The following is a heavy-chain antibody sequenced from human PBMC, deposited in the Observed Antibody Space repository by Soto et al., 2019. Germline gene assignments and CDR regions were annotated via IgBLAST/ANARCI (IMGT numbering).Heavy chain of an antibody. J-gene: IGHJ2*01. CDR3: ARDRVLTGTKAGGAYFDL. D-gene: IGHD1-7*01. Sequence: QVQLQESGPGLVKPSQTLSLTCTVSGGSISSGGYYWSWIRQHPGKGLEWIGYIYYSGSTYYNPSLKSRVTISVDTSKNQFSLKLSSVTAADTAVYYCARDRVLTGTKAGGAYFDLWGRGTLVTVSS. CDR2: IYYSGST. CDR1: GGSISSGGYY. V-gene: IGHV4-31*03.